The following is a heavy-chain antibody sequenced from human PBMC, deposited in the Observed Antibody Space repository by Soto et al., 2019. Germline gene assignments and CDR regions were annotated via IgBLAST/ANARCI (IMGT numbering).Heavy chain of an antibody. J-gene: IGHJ4*02. D-gene: IGHD5-12*01. CDR2: ISAYNGNT. CDR1: GYTFNHYA. V-gene: IGHV1-18*04. CDR3: ARDIVATIQGDY. Sequence: QVQLVQSGPEVRKPVASVKVSCKASGYTFNHYAISWVRQAPGHGLEWMGWISAYNGNTNYAQKFEGRVTMTTASSQSTAYLTVRSLRSDGTAGYYCARDIVATIQGDYWGEGTLVTASS.